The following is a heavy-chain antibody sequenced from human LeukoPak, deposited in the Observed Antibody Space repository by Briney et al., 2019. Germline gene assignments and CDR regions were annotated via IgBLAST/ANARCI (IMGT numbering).Heavy chain of an antibody. V-gene: IGHV1-18*01. D-gene: IGHD6-13*01. CDR3: ARSGSSSWSSLFDD. CDR2: ISTFNDKT. J-gene: IGHJ4*02. CDR1: GYIFTSYG. Sequence: GASVKVSCKASGYIFTSYGITWVRQAPGQGLEWMGRISTFNDKTVFAEKFQGRVTMTTDTTTAYMTLRRLRSDDTAVYYCARSGSSSWSSLFDDWGQGSLVTVSS.